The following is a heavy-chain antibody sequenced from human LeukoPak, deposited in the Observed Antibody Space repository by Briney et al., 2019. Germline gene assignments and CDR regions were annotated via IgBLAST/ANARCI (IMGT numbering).Heavy chain of an antibody. D-gene: IGHD2-15*01. CDR1: GFTFSSYA. Sequence: PGGSLRLSCAASGFTFSSYAMSWVRQTPGKGLEWVANINQDGSEKYYVDSVKGRFTISRDNAKNSLYLQMNSLRAEDTAVYYCAIYCSGGSCFRNWGQGTLVTVSS. CDR3: AIYCSGGSCFRN. J-gene: IGHJ4*02. CDR2: INQDGSEK. V-gene: IGHV3-7*05.